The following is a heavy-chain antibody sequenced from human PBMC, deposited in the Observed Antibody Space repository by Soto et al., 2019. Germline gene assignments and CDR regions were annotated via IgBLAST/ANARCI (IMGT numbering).Heavy chain of an antibody. Sequence: QVQLVESGGGVVQPGTSLRLSCVGSGFTFRSYVIHWVRQAPGKGLEWVALTSYDGSNKYYDDSGKGRFTSSRDNSRNTVDLQMDRLRLEDTAFYYCARWGTTGGFDDWGQGTLVSVSS. CDR1: GFTFRSYV. V-gene: IGHV3-30*19. J-gene: IGHJ4*02. CDR2: TSYDGSNK. D-gene: IGHD3-16*01. CDR3: ARWGTTGGFDD.